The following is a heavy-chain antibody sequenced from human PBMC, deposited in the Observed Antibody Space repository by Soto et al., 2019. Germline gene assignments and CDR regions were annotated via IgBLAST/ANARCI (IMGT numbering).Heavy chain of an antibody. Sequence: PSETLSLTCTVSGGSVSSDTHYWSWIRQPPGKRLEWIGFIYSSGSINYNPSLKSRVTMSVDTSKNQFSLKLRSVIVADTAVYHCARFVTYSSRTNCYSRPDVWGRGTTVTVSS. V-gene: IGHV4-61*01. CDR1: GGSVSSDTHY. D-gene: IGHD1-26*01. CDR3: ARFVTYSSRTNCYSRPDV. CDR2: IYSSGSI. J-gene: IGHJ6*02.